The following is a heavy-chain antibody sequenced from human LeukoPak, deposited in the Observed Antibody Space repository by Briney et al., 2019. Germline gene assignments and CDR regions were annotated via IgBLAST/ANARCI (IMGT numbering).Heavy chain of an antibody. CDR1: GFIFSGYW. D-gene: IGHD3-10*01. CDR2: IKTDGTTT. CDR3: ARDYAVRGQYYYYGMDV. J-gene: IGHJ6*02. V-gene: IGHV3-74*01. Sequence: PGGSLRLSCAGSGFIFSGYWMHWVRQAPGKGLMWVSRIKTDGTTTYYADSVKGRFTVSRDNAKNTLYLQMNSLRAEDTAVYYCARDYAVRGQYYYYGMDVWGQGTTVTVSS.